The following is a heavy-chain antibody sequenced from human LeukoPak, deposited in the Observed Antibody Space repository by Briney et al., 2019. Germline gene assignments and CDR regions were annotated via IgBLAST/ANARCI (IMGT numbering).Heavy chain of an antibody. D-gene: IGHD3-22*01. Sequence: GGSLRLSCAASGFTFSNYGMNWVRQAPGKGLEWVSGISDSGFSTYYADSVKGRFTISRDNSKNTLYLQMNSLRAEDTAVYYCANGRTRLFYDSSAYSGWGQGTLVTVSS. CDR2: ISDSGFST. CDR1: GFTFSNYG. J-gene: IGHJ4*02. V-gene: IGHV3-23*01. CDR3: ANGRTRLFYDSSAYSG.